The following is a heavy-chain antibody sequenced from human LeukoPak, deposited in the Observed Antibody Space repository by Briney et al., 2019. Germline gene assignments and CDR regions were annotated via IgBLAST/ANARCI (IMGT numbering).Heavy chain of an antibody. V-gene: IGHV4-31*03. CDR1: GGSISSGGYY. CDR3: ASTYITMVRGVIMANWFDP. D-gene: IGHD3-10*01. J-gene: IGHJ5*02. CDR2: IYYSGST. Sequence: SQTLSLTCTVSGGSISSGGYYWSWIRQHPGKGLEWIEYIYYSGSTYYNPSLKSRVTISVDTSKNQFSLKLSSVTAADTAVYYCASTYITMVRGVIMANWFDPWGQGTLVTVSS.